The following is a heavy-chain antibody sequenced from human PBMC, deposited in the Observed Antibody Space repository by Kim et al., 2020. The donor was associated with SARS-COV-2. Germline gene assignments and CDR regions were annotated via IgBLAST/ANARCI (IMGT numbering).Heavy chain of an antibody. Sequence: GGSLRLSCAASGFTFSSYWMHWVRQAPGKGLVWVSRINSDGSSTSYADSVKGRFTISRDNAKNTLYLQMNSLRAEDTAVYYCASVPSSTAAFDYWGQGTLVTVSS. V-gene: IGHV3-74*01. CDR2: INSDGSST. CDR3: ASVPSSTAAFDY. CDR1: GFTFSSYW. J-gene: IGHJ4*02. D-gene: IGHD4-4*01.